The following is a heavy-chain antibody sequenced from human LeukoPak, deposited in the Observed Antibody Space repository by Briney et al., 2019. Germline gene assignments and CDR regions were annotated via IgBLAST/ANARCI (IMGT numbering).Heavy chain of an antibody. CDR3: ARLVIVVVPAGLADY. J-gene: IGHJ4*02. V-gene: IGHV4-39*01. D-gene: IGHD2-2*03. CDR1: GGSISSSSYY. CDR2: IYYSGST. Sequence: PSETLSLTCSVSGGSISSSSYYWGWIRQPPGRGLEWIGSIYYSGSTYYNPSLKSRVTISVDTSKNQFSLKLSSVTAADTAVYYCARLVIVVVPAGLADYWGQGTLVTVSS.